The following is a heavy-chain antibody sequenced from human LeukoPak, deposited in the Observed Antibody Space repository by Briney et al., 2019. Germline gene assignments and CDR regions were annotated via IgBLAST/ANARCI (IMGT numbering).Heavy chain of an antibody. CDR3: ASQYYYGSGSSISLPDAFDI. V-gene: IGHV5-51*01. J-gene: IGHJ3*02. D-gene: IGHD3-10*01. CDR2: IYPGDSDT. CDR1: GYRFTSYW. Sequence: GESLKISCKGSGYRFTSYWIGWVRQMPGKGLEWMGIIYPGDSDTRYSPSFQGQVTISADKSISTAYLQWSSLKASDTAMYYCASQYYYGSGSSISLPDAFDIWGQGTMVTVS.